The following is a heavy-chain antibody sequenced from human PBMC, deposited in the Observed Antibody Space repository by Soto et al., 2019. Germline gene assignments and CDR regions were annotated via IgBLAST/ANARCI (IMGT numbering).Heavy chain of an antibody. V-gene: IGHV1-69*12. CDR1: GGTFSSYA. CDR3: ASHKRDPPRWAGYYYYGMDV. J-gene: IGHJ6*02. CDR2: IIPIFGTA. Sequence: QVQLVQSGAEVNKPGSSGKVSCKASGGTFSSYAISWVRQAPGQGLEWMGGIIPIFGTANYAQKFQGRVTISADESTSTAYMGLRSLRSEETAVYYCASHKRDPPRWAGYYYYGMDVWGQGTTVTVSS. D-gene: IGHD1-26*01.